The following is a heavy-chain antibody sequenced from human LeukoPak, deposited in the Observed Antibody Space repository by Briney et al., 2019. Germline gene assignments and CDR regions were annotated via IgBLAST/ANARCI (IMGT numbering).Heavy chain of an antibody. V-gene: IGHV4-59*01. Sequence: SETLSLTCTLPGGSISSYYWSWIRQPPGKGLEWIGYIYYSGSTNYNPSLKSRVTISVDTSKNQFSLKLSSVTAADTAVYYCAREIGDRDGYSFDYWGQGTLVTVSS. CDR2: IYYSGST. CDR3: AREIGDRDGYSFDY. D-gene: IGHD5-24*01. J-gene: IGHJ4*02. CDR1: GGSISSYY.